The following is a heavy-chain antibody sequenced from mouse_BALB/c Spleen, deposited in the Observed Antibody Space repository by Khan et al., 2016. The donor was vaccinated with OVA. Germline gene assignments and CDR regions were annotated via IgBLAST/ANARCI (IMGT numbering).Heavy chain of an antibody. CDR2: ISYSGST. D-gene: IGHD2-3*01. CDR3: ARSGDGYYGAMDY. V-gene: IGHV3-2*02. CDR1: GYSITSDYA. Sequence: EVQLQESGPGLVKPSQSLSLTCTVTGYSITSDYAWNWIRQFPGNKLEWMGYISYSGSTSYNPSLKSRISITRDTSKNQFFLQLNSVTTADTATYYCARSGDGYYGAMDYWGQGTSVTVSS. J-gene: IGHJ4*01.